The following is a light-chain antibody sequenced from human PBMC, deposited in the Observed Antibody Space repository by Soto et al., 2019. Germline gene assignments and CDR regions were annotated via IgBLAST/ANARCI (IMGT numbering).Light chain of an antibody. CDR3: CSYAGSSTSL. Sequence: QSALTQPASVSGSPGQSITISCTGTSSDVGSYNLVSWYQQHPGKAPKLMIYEGSKRPSGVSNRFSGSKSGNTASLTISGLQAEDEADYYRCSYAGSSTSLFGGGTQLTVL. CDR1: SSDVGSYNL. J-gene: IGLJ2*01. CDR2: EGS. V-gene: IGLV2-23*01.